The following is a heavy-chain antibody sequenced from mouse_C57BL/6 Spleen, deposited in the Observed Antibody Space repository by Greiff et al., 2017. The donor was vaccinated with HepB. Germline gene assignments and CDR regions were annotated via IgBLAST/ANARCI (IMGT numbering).Heavy chain of an antibody. Sequence: QVQLQQSGAELARPGASVKLSCKASGYTFTSYGISWVKQRTGQGLEWIGEIYPRSGNTYYNEKFKGKATLTADKSSSTAYMELRSLTSEDSAVYFCARNYSDYLYYAMDYWGQGTSVTVSS. J-gene: IGHJ4*01. V-gene: IGHV1-81*01. CDR3: ARNYSDYLYYAMDY. CDR1: GYTFTSYG. D-gene: IGHD2-4*01. CDR2: IYPRSGNT.